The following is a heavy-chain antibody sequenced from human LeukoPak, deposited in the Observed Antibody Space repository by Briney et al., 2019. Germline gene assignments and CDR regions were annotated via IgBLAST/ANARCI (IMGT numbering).Heavy chain of an antibody. CDR1: GASISSYY. CDR2: IYYSGST. V-gene: IGHV4-59*01. Sequence: PSETLSLTCTDSGASISSYYWSWIRQPPVKGLEWIGYIYYSGSTNYNPSLKSRVTISVDTSKNQFSLKLSSVTAADTAVYYCARDGDYYDSSGYYDYWGQGALVTVSS. J-gene: IGHJ4*02. D-gene: IGHD3-22*01. CDR3: ARDGDYYDSSGYYDY.